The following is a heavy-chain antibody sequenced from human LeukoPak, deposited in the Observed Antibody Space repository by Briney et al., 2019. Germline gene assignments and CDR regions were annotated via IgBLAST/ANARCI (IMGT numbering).Heavy chain of an antibody. CDR2: IKQDGSEE. CDR1: GFTFSYYW. CDR3: ASKGCTGGNCKHYFDY. D-gene: IGHD2-8*02. V-gene: IGHV3-7*03. Sequence: PGGSLRLSCAASGFTFSYYWISWVRQAPGKGLEWVANIKQDGSEEYYVDSVKGRFTISRDNAKNSLYLQMNSLRAEDTAVYYCASKGCTGGNCKHYFDYWGQGTLVTVAS. J-gene: IGHJ4*02.